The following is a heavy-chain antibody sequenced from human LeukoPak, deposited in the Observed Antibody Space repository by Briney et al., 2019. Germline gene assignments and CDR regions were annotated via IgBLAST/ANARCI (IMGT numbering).Heavy chain of an antibody. Sequence: GGSLRLSCAASGFTFSNYWMHWFRQAPGKGLVWVSRIKSDGSRTDYADSVKGRFTISGDNAKNTLYLQMNSLRAEDTAVYYCARELPFDYWGQGTLVTVSS. J-gene: IGHJ4*01. CDR2: IKSDGSRT. V-gene: IGHV3-74*01. CDR3: ARELPFDY. CDR1: GFTFSNYW.